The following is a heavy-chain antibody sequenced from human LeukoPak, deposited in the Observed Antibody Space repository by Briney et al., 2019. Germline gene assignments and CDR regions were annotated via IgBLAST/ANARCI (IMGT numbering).Heavy chain of an antibody. Sequence: SETLSLTCAVSGYSISSGYYWGWIRQPPGKGLEWIGSIYHSGSTYYNPSLKSRVTISVDTSKNQFSLKLSFVTAADTAVYYCARLGSSGYDYWGQGTLVTVSS. CDR1: GYSISSGYY. CDR3: ARLGSSGYDY. CDR2: IYHSGST. D-gene: IGHD3-22*01. V-gene: IGHV4-38-2*01. J-gene: IGHJ4*02.